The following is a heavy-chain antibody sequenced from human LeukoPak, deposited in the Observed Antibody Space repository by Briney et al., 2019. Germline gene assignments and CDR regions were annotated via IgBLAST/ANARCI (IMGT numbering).Heavy chain of an antibody. CDR3: AREAGYSSGGDY. J-gene: IGHJ4*02. Sequence: SETLSLTCAVYGGSFSGYYWSWIRQPPGKGLEWIGEINHSGSTNYNPSLKSRVTISVDTSKNQFSLKLSSVTAADTAVYYCAREAGYSSGGDYWGQGTLVTVSS. CDR2: INHSGST. CDR1: GGSFSGYY. V-gene: IGHV4-34*01. D-gene: IGHD6-19*01.